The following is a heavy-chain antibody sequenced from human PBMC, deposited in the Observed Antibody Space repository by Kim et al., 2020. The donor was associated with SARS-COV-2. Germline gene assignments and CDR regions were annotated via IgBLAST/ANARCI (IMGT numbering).Heavy chain of an antibody. V-gene: IGHV4-34*01. CDR3: ARGTREWLTYYYYYYMDV. J-gene: IGHJ6*03. Sequence: SETLSLTCAVYGGSFSGYYWSWIRQPPGKGLEWIGEINHSGSNNYNPSLKSRVTISVDTSKNQFSLKLSSVTAADTAVYYCARGTREWLTYYYYYYMDVWGKGTTVTVSS. CDR2: INHSGSN. D-gene: IGHD3-3*01. CDR1: GGSFSGYY.